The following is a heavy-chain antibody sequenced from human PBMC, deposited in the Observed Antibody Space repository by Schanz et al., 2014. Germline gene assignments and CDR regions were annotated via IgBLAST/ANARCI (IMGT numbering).Heavy chain of an antibody. V-gene: IGHV1-18*01. J-gene: IGHJ6*02. Sequence: QVQLVQSGAEVKKPGASATVSCKASGYTFNNHGISWVRQAPGQGLEWMGWISVYHGHTNNAEKVHGRVTMTTDTSTSTAYMELRSLISDDTAVYYCVRDAGWAFGDYHGMDVWGQGTSVTVSS. CDR1: GYTFNNHG. CDR3: VRDAGWAFGDYHGMDV. D-gene: IGHD3-10*01. CDR2: ISVYHGHT.